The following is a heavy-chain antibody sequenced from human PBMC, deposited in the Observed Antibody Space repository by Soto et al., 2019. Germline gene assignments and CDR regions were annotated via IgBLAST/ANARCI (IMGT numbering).Heavy chain of an antibody. J-gene: IGHJ4*02. Sequence: GGSLRLSCAASGFTFSSYAMSWVRQAPGKGLEWVSAISGSGGSTYYADSVKGRFTISRDNSKNTLYLQMNSLRAEDTAVYYCAKWTGYEVRGVIVYFDYWGQGTQVTVSS. CDR3: AKWTGYEVRGVIVYFDY. V-gene: IGHV3-23*01. CDR1: GFTFSSYA. CDR2: ISGSGGST. D-gene: IGHD3-10*01.